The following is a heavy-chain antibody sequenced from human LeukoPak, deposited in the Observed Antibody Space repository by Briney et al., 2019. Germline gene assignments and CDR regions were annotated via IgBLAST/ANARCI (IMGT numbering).Heavy chain of an antibody. Sequence: SSETLSLTCAVYGGSFSGYYWSWIRQPPGKGLEWIGGINHAGSTNYNPSLKSRVTLSVDAANIPVSLNLSSVTVADTAVYYCARGGYYSHISSYHKYYFDYWGQGTLVAVSS. CDR3: ARGGYYSHISSYHKYYFDY. D-gene: IGHD3-22*01. CDR2: INHAGST. V-gene: IGHV4-34*01. CDR1: GGSFSGYY. J-gene: IGHJ4*02.